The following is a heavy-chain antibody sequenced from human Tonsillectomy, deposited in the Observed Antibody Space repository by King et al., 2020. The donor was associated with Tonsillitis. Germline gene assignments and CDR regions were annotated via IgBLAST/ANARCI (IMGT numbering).Heavy chain of an antibody. V-gene: IGHV4-30-4*01. J-gene: IGHJ5*02. CDR2: IYYSGST. D-gene: IGHD3-10*01. Sequence: VQLQESGPGLVKPSQTLSLTCPVSGGSISSGNYYWSWIRQPPGKGLEWIGYIYYSGSTYYSPPLMSRVTMSVDTSKNQFSLRLSAVTAADTAVYYCARAQITMVRGVIISPWGQGTLVTVSS. CDR3: ARAQITMVRGVIISP. CDR1: GGSISSGNYY.